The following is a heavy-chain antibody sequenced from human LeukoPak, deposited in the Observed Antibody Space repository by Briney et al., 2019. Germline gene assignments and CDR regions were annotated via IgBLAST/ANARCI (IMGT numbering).Heavy chain of an antibody. CDR1: GGTFSSYA. J-gene: IGHJ4*02. CDR3: ARERVRYCSSTSCRGAKWSTFDY. Sequence: SVKVSCKASGGTFSSYAISWVRQAPGQGLEWMGGIIPIFGTANYAQKFQGRVTITADESTSTAYMELSSLRSEDTAVYYCARERVRYCSSTSCRGAKWSTFDYWGQGTLVTVSS. D-gene: IGHD2-2*01. V-gene: IGHV1-69*13. CDR2: IIPIFGTA.